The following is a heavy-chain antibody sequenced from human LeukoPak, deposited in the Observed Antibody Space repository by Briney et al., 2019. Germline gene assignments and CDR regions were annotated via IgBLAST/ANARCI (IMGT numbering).Heavy chain of an antibody. D-gene: IGHD2-2*01. CDR1: GGSISSGGYS. CDR2: IYHSGST. CDR3: ARQFTVYCSSTSCPYNWFDP. J-gene: IGHJ5*02. V-gene: IGHV4-30-2*01. Sequence: SETLSLTCAVSGGSISSGGYSWRWIRQPPGKGLEWIGYIYHSGSTYYTPSLKSRITISVDRSKNPFSLKLSSVTAADTAVYYCARQFTVYCSSTSCPYNWFDPWGQGTLVTVSS.